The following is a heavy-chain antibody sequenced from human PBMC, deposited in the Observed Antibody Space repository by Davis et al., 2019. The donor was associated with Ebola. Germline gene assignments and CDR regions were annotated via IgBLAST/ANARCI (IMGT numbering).Heavy chain of an antibody. CDR1: GFSSSSYS. CDR3: ARNNRGGDWDY. V-gene: IGHV3-21*01. CDR2: ISSSSSYI. D-gene: IGHD2-21*02. Sequence: PGGSLRLSCEGSGFSSSSYSMNWVRQAPGKGLEWVSSISSSSSYIYYADSVKGRFTISRDNAKNSLYLQMNSLRAEDTAVYYCARNNRGGDWDYWGQGTLVTVSS. J-gene: IGHJ4*02.